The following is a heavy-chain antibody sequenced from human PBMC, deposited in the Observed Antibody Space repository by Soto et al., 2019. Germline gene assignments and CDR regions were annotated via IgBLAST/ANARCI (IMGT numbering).Heavy chain of an antibody. Sequence: QVQLVESGGGVVQPGRSLRLSCAASGFTFSSYAMHWVRQAPGKGLEWVAVISYDGSNKYYADSVKGRFTISRDNSKNTLYLQMNSLRAEDTAVYYCARSITGTTYYFDYWGQGTLVTVSS. CDR2: ISYDGSNK. V-gene: IGHV3-30-3*01. CDR1: GFTFSSYA. D-gene: IGHD1-7*01. CDR3: ARSITGTTYYFDY. J-gene: IGHJ4*02.